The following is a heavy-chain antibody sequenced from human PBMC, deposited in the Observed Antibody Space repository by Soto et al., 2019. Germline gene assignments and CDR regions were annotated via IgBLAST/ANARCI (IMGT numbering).Heavy chain of an antibody. J-gene: IGHJ4*02. Sequence: GESLKISCKGSGYSFTSYWIGWVRQMPGKGLEWMGIIYPGDSDTRYSPSFQGQVTISADKSISTAYLQWSSLKASDTAMYYCARRGILASGWDLDFDYWGQGTLVTVSS. V-gene: IGHV5-51*01. CDR2: IYPGDSDT. CDR1: GYSFTSYW. CDR3: ARRGILASGWDLDFDY. D-gene: IGHD6-19*01.